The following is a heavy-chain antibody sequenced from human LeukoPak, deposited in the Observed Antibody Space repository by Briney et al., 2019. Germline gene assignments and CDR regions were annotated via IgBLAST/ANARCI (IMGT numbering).Heavy chain of an antibody. V-gene: IGHV4-38-2*02. CDR3: ARHLDYYGSGSYEY. J-gene: IGHJ4*02. CDR1: GYSISSGYY. CDR2: IYHSGST. D-gene: IGHD3-10*01. Sequence: PSETLSLTCTVSGYSISSGYYWGWIRQPPGKGLEWIGSIYHSGSTYYNPSLKSRLTISVDTSKNQFSLKLSSVTAADTAVYYCARHLDYYGSGSYEYWGQGMLVTVSP.